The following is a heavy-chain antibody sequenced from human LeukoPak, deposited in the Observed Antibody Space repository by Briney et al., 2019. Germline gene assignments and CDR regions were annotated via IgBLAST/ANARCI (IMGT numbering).Heavy chain of an antibody. V-gene: IGHV1-69*13. Sequence: SVKVSCKASGGTLSSFALSWVRQAPGQGLEWMGGIIPLYGTTNYAQKFQDRVTITAEESTNTAYMQLTSLTSEDTAVYYCARAPNPGIAAAGTGEDDYWGQGTLVTVSS. CDR3: ARAPNPGIAAAGTGEDDY. J-gene: IGHJ4*02. CDR2: IIPLYGTT. CDR1: GGTLSSFA. D-gene: IGHD6-13*01.